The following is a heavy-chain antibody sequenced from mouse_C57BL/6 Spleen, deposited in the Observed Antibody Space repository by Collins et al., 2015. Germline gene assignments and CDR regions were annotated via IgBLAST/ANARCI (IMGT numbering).Heavy chain of an antibody. CDR2: IWGDGST. D-gene: IGHD2-1*01. CDR3: ARDRFYGNYVIMDY. Sequence: QVQLKESGPGLVAPSQGLSITCTVSGFSLTGYGVNWVRQPPGKGLEWLGMIWGDGSTDYNSALKSRLSISKDNSKSQVFLKMNSLQTDDTARYYCARDRFYGNYVIMDYWGQGTSVTVSS. CDR1: GFSLTGYG. V-gene: IGHV2-6-7*01. J-gene: IGHJ4*01.